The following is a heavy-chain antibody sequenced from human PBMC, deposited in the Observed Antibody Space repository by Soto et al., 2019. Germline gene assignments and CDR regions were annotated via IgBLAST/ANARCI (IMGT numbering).Heavy chain of an antibody. CDR2: ISWNSGSI. J-gene: IGHJ6*02. CDR3: AKGRPGYSSARYYYYGMDV. D-gene: IGHD6-25*01. Sequence: PGGSLRLSCAASGFTFDDYAMHWVRQAPGKGLEWVSGISWNSGSIGYADSVKGRFTISRDNAKNSLYLQMNSLRAEDTALYYCAKGRPGYSSARYYYYGMDVWGQGTTVTASS. CDR1: GFTFDDYA. V-gene: IGHV3-9*01.